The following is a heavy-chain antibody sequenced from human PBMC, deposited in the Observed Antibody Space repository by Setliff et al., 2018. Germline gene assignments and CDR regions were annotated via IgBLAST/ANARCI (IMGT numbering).Heavy chain of an antibody. D-gene: IGHD2-2*01. Sequence: GGSLRLSCAASGFTFSSYEVNWVRQAPGKGLEWVSYISSSGSTMYYADSVKGRFTISRDNAKNSLYLQMNSLRAEDTAVYYCARDGDCSSTSCYGVDAFDSWGQGTMVTVSS. J-gene: IGHJ3*02. V-gene: IGHV3-48*03. CDR2: ISSSGSTM. CDR1: GFTFSSYE. CDR3: ARDGDCSSTSCYGVDAFDS.